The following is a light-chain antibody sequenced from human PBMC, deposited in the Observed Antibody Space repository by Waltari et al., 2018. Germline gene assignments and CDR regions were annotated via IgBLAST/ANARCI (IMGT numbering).Light chain of an antibody. V-gene: IGKV1-9*01. J-gene: IGKJ4*01. CDR3: QHLHGYPIT. CDR1: QGVTTY. Sequence: IQLTQSPSSLSASVGDRVTITCRASQGVTTYLAWYQQKPGKAPNLLFSAASTLQSGVPSRFGGSGSGTDFTLTISSLQPEDFATYYCQHLHGYPITFGGGTKVEIK. CDR2: AAS.